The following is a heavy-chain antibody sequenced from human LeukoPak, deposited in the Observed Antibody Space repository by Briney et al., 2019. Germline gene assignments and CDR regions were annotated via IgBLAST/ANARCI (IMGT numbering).Heavy chain of an antibody. CDR1: GGSISSGSYY. Sequence: PSETLSLTCTVSGGSISSGSYYWSWIRQPAGTGLEWIGRIYTSGSTNYNPSLKSRVTISVDTSKNQFSLKLSSVTAADTAVYYCARAYLDYYDSSGYDCWGQGTLVTVSS. D-gene: IGHD3-22*01. CDR3: ARAYLDYYDSSGYDC. V-gene: IGHV4-61*02. CDR2: IYTSGST. J-gene: IGHJ4*02.